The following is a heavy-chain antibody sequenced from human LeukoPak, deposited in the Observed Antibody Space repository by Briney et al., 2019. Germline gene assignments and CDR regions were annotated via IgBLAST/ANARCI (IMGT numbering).Heavy chain of an antibody. CDR1: GGTFSSYT. V-gene: IGHV1-69*06. CDR3: ARADYYGSGGMDV. CDR2: IIPIFGSA. J-gene: IGHJ6*04. D-gene: IGHD3-10*01. Sequence: SVKVSCKASGGTFSSYTINWVRQAPGQGLEWMGGIIPIFGSANYAQNFQGRVTITADRSTSTVYMELSSLRSEDTAVYYCARADYYGSGGMDVWGKGTTVTVSS.